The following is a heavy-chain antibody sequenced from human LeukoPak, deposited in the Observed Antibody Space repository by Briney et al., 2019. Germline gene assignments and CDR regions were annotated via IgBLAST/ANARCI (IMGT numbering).Heavy chain of an antibody. Sequence: PSETLSLTCTVSGGSISSSSYYWGWIRQPPGKGLEWIGSIYYSGSTYYNPSLKSRVTISVDRSKNQFSLKLSSVTAADTAVYYCARGGWELLTDYYYYMDVWGKGTTVTVSS. J-gene: IGHJ6*03. CDR3: ARGGWELLTDYYYYMDV. CDR2: IYYSGST. D-gene: IGHD1-26*01. CDR1: GGSISSSSYY. V-gene: IGHV4-39*07.